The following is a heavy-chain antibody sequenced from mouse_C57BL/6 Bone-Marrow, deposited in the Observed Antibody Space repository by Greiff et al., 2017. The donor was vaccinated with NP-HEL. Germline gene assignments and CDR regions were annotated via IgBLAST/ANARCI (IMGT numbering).Heavy chain of an antibody. J-gene: IGHJ4*01. CDR1: GFSLSTFGMG. CDR2: IWWDDDK. CDR3: VWLLNYYAMDY. V-gene: IGHV8-8*01. D-gene: IGHD2-3*01. Sequence: QVTLKECGPGILQPSQTLSLPCSFSGFSLSTFGMGVGWIRQPSGKGLEWLAHIWWDDDKYYNPALKSRLTISKDTSKNQVFLKIANVDTADTATYYCVWLLNYYAMDYWGQGTSVTVSS.